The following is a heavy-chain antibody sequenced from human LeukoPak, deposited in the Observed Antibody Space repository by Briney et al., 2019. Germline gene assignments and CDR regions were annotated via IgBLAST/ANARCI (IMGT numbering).Heavy chain of an antibody. CDR1: GGSIRSNS. V-gene: IGHV4-59*12. CDR3: AGRAFPRCYSL. Sequence: PSETLSLTCTVSGGSIRSNSWSWFRQSPGSGLEWIGYIYHDGRLKYHPSLESRVTISVDTSKNQFSLKVRSVTAADTAVFYCAGRAFPRCYSLWGQGTLVTVSS. CDR2: IYHDGRL. D-gene: IGHD2-15*01. J-gene: IGHJ4*02.